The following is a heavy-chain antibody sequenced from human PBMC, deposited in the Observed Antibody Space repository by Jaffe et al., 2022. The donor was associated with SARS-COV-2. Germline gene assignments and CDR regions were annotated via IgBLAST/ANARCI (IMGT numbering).Heavy chain of an antibody. CDR3: ARERRVSGYSAYYYYYGMDV. J-gene: IGHJ6*02. CDR1: GYTFTGYY. Sequence: QVQLVQSGAEVKKPGASVKVSCKASGYTFTGYYMHWVRQAPGQGLEWMGRINPNSGGTNYAQKFQGRVTMTRDTSISTAYMELSRLRSDDTAVYYCARERRVSGYSAYYYYYGMDVWGQGTTVTVSS. V-gene: IGHV1-2*06. CDR2: INPNSGGT. D-gene: IGHD6-13*01.